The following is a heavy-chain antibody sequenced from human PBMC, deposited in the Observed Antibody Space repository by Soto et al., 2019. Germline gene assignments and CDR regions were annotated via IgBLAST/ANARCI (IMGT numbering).Heavy chain of an antibody. Sequence: EVQLLESGGGLVQPGGSLRLSCAASGFTFSSYAMSWVRQAPGKGLEWVSAISGSGGSTYYADSVKGRFTISRDNSKNTLYLQMNSLRVEDTAVYYCAKDGLLYYYDSSGYHDYWGQGTLVTVSS. J-gene: IGHJ4*02. CDR1: GFTFSSYA. D-gene: IGHD3-22*01. CDR2: ISGSGGST. V-gene: IGHV3-23*01. CDR3: AKDGLLYYYDSSGYHDY.